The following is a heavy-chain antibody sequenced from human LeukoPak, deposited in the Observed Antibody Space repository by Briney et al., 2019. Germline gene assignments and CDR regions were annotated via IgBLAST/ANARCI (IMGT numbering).Heavy chain of an antibody. CDR2: IYYSGTT. Sequence: SETLSLTCTVSGGSISSSSYYWGWIRQPPGKGLEWIGSIYYSGTTHYNPSLKSRVNTSADTSKNQSSLHLDSVTAADTAVYYCARSWAGMYYPFYYFDYWGQGTLVSVSS. V-gene: IGHV4-39*07. CDR1: GGSISSSSYY. J-gene: IGHJ4*02. CDR3: ARSWAGMYYPFYYFDY. D-gene: IGHD1-26*01.